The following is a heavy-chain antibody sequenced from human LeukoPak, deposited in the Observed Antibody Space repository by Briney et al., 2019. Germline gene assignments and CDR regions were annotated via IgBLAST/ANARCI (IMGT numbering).Heavy chain of an antibody. D-gene: IGHD3-22*01. J-gene: IGHJ6*02. Sequence: PGGSLRLSCAASGFTFSSYAMSWVRQAPGKGLEWVSAISGSGGSTYYADSVKGRFTISRDNSKNALYLQMNSLRAEDTAVYYCAKDELIGTMIVGPNIDVWGQGTTVTVSS. CDR1: GFTFSSYA. CDR3: AKDELIGTMIVGPNIDV. V-gene: IGHV3-23*01. CDR2: ISGSGGST.